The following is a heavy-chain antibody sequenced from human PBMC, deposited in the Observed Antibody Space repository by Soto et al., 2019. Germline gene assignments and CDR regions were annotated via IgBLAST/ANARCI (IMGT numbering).Heavy chain of an antibody. CDR1: GFSISTYHMG. CDR2: IYWDDDK. D-gene: IGHD4-17*01. CDR3: AHAGDYDLLTFDH. V-gene: IGHV2-5*02. Sequence: QITLKESGPTLVRPAQTLTLTCDFSGFSISTYHMGVAWIRQPPGKALEWLALIYWDDDKRYSPSLKDRLAISKGTSSNQVVLTITNVDPGDTATYFCAHAGDYDLLTFDHWGPGTLVTVSS. J-gene: IGHJ4*02.